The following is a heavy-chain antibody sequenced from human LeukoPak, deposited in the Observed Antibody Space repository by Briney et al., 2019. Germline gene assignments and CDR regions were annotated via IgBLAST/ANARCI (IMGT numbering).Heavy chain of an antibody. CDR2: ISLSGST. D-gene: IGHD6-19*01. CDR3: ARRAGMVAVTGGVYYGMDV. V-gene: IGHV4-59*08. J-gene: IGHJ6*02. Sequence: SETLSLTCTVSGGSLSSYYWSWIRQPPGKGVEWSGYISLSGSTNYNPCLKSRVTISVDTSKNQFSLKLSSVTAADTAVYYCARRAGMVAVTGGVYYGMDVWGQGTTVTVSS. CDR1: GGSLSSYY.